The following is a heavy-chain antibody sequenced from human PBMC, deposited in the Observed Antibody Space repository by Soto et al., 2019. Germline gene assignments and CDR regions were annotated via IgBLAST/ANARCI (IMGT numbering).Heavy chain of an antibody. J-gene: IGHJ5*02. D-gene: IGHD2-8*01. CDR3: ARRRGSNGWFDL. CDR2: MNPDSGNT. CDR1: GYTFINYD. V-gene: IGHV1-8*01. Sequence: ASVKVSCKASGYTFINYDINWVRQATGQGLEWVGWMNPDSGNTGYAQNFQGRVTMTGNTSVSSVYMELSSLTSEDTAVYYCARRRGSNGWFDLWGQGTLVTVSS.